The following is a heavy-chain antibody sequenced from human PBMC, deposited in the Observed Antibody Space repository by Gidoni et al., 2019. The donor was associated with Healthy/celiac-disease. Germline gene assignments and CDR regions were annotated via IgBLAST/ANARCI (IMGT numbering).Heavy chain of an antibody. CDR2: IWYDGSNK. V-gene: IGHV3-33*01. CDR3: ARDAGSGQLPMDY. J-gene: IGHJ4*02. Sequence: QVQLVESGGGVVQPGRSLRLSCAASGFTFSSYGMHWVRQAPGKGLEWVAVIWYDGSNKYYADSVKGRFTISRDNSKNTLYLQMNSLRAEDTAVYYCARDAGSGQLPMDYWGQGTLVTVSS. CDR1: GFTFSSYG. D-gene: IGHD6-6*01.